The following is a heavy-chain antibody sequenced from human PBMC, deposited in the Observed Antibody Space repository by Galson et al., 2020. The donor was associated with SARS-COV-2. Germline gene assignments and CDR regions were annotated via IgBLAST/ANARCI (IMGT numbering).Heavy chain of an antibody. J-gene: IGHJ6*02. D-gene: IGHD3-10*01. CDR2: IYYSGST. CDR3: ATEWFGGRHPFYYGMDV. V-gene: IGHV4-39*01. Sequence: SETLSLTCTVSGGSISSSSYYWGWIRQPPGKGLEWIGSIYYSGSTYYNPSLKSRVTISVDTSKNQFSLKLSSVTAADTAVYYCATEWFGGRHPFYYGMDVWGQGTTVTVS. CDR1: GGSISSSSYY.